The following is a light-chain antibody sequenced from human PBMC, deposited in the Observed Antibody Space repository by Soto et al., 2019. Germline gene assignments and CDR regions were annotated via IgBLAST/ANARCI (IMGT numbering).Light chain of an antibody. CDR3: EHYGT. Sequence: EIVLTQSPGTLSLSPGERATLSCRASQSVSSNYLGWYQQKPGQAPRLLIYSASNRATGIPDRFSGSGSETDFTLTNSRLVAEDCAVYYGEHYGTFCQGTKLEIK. V-gene: IGKV3-20*01. J-gene: IGKJ2*01. CDR2: SAS. CDR1: QSVSSNY.